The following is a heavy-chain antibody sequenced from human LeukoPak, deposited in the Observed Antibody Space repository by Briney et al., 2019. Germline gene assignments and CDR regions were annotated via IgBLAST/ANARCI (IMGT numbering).Heavy chain of an antibody. CDR3: ARDTRGYFDY. CDR1: GFTFSSYG. J-gene: IGHJ4*02. CDR2: IWYDGSNK. Sequence: GRSLRLSCAASGFTFSSYGMHWVRQAPGKGLEWVAVIWYDGSNKYYADSVKGRFTISRDNSKNTLYLQMNSLRAEGTAVYYCARDTRGYFDYWGQGTLVTVSS. V-gene: IGHV3-33*01.